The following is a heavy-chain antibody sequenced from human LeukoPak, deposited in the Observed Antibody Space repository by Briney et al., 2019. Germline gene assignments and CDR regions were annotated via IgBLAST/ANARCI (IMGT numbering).Heavy chain of an antibody. CDR1: GYTFTGYY. CDR3: ARDRKSGSYYSV. Sequence: ASVKVSCKASGYTFTGYYMHWVRQAPGQGLEWMGWINPNSGGTNYAQKFQGRVTMTRDTSISTAYMELSRLRSGDTAVYYCARDRKSGSYYSVWGQGTLVTVSS. CDR2: INPNSGGT. V-gene: IGHV1-2*02. J-gene: IGHJ4*02. D-gene: IGHD1-26*01.